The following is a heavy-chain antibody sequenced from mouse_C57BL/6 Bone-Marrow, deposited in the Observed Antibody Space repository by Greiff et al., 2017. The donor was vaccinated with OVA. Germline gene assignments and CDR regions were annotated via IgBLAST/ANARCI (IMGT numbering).Heavy chain of an antibody. CDR3: TRGYSNYYAMDY. D-gene: IGHD2-5*01. J-gene: IGHJ4*01. Sequence: QVQLKESGAELLRPGASVTLSCKASGYTFTDYELHWVKQTPVHGLEWIGAIDPETGGTAYNQQFKGKAILTADKSSSTAYMELRSLTSEDSAVYYSTRGYSNYYAMDYWGQGTSVTVSS. CDR1: GYTFTDYE. CDR2: IDPETGGT. V-gene: IGHV1-15*01.